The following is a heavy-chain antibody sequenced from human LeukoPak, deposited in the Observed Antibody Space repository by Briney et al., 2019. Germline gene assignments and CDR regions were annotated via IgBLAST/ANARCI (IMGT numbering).Heavy chain of an antibody. CDR2: INTNTGNP. J-gene: IGHJ6*02. V-gene: IGHV7-4-1*02. CDR1: GYTFTSYA. CDR3: ARGRVGFYYYYYGMDV. Sequence: ASVKVSCKASGYTFTSYAMNWVRQAPGQGLEWMGWINTNTGNPTYAQGFTGRFDFSLDTSVSTAYLQISSLKAEDTAVYYCARGRVGFYYYYYGMDVWGQGTTVTVSS. D-gene: IGHD5/OR15-5a*01.